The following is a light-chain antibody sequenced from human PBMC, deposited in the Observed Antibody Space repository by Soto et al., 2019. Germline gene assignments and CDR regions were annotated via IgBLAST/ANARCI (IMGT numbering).Light chain of an antibody. CDR3: QQYGSSLTWT. J-gene: IGKJ1*01. CDR2: GAS. V-gene: IGKV3-20*01. CDR1: QSVSSSY. Sequence: EIVLTQSPGTLSLSPGDRATLSCRASQSVSSSYLAWYQQKPDQAPRLLIYGASSRATGIPDRFSGSGSGTDFTLTISRLEPEDFAVYYCQQYGSSLTWTFGQGTQVEIK.